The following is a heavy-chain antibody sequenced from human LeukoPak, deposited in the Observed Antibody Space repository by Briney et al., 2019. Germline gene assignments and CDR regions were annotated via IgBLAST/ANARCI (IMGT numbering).Heavy chain of an antibody. CDR1: GFTLYTYG. CDR3: AKDLKVGSIYPGTFDI. J-gene: IGHJ3*02. CDR2: ISSSGTGGKT. D-gene: IGHD1-26*01. Sequence: GGSLRLSCAASGFTLYTYGMTWVRQAPGKGLEWVSSISSSGTGGKTYYADSVKGRFTISRDTSKNSLSLQMNSLRAEDTAVYFCAKDLKVGSIYPGTFDIWGQGTLVTVSS. V-gene: IGHV3-23*01.